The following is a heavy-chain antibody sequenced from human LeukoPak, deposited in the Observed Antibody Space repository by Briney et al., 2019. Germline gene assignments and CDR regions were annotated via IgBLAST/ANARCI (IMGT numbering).Heavy chain of an antibody. CDR2: IFDSGNI. V-gene: IGHV4-31*03. D-gene: IGHD6-13*01. CDR1: FASISSGGYY. J-gene: IGHJ4*02. Sequence: SSQTLSLTCTVSFASISSGGYYRTWIRQHPEKGLEWIGYIFDSGNIYYNPSLKSRLTISVDTSENQFSLKLTSVTAADTAIYYCASSYSNSWYDYWGQGILVTVSS. CDR3: ASSYSNSWYDY.